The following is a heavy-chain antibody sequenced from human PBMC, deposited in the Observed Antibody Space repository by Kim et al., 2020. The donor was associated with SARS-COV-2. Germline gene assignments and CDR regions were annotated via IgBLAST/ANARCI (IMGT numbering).Heavy chain of an antibody. D-gene: IGHD6-13*01. V-gene: IGHV3-49*03. J-gene: IGHJ4*02. CDR1: GFTFGDYA. CDR2: MRSKANGGTT. CDR3: TRDRVAAAGTGDY. Sequence: GGSLRLSCTASGFTFGDYAMSWFRQAPGKGLEWVGFMRSKANGGTTEYAASVKGRFTITRDDSKSIAYLQMNSLKTEDTAVYYCTRDRVAAAGTGDYWGQGTLVTVSS.